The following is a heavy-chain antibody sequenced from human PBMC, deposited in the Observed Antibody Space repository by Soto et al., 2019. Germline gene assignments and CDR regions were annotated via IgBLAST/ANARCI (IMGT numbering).Heavy chain of an antibody. CDR3: ARDGYNREIDQ. Sequence: PSETLSLTCAVYGGSFSGYYWSWIRQPPGKGLEWIGEINHSGSTNYNPSLKSRVTISLDTSKNQFSLKLSSVTAADTAVYYCARDGYNREIDQWGQGTLVTVSS. V-gene: IGHV4-34*09. CDR1: GGSFSGYY. J-gene: IGHJ4*02. CDR2: INHSGST. D-gene: IGHD5-12*01.